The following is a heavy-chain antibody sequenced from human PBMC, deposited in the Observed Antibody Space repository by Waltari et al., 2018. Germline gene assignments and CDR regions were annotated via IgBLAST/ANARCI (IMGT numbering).Heavy chain of an antibody. Sequence: EVQLVESGGGLVQPGGSLKLSCAASGFTFSGSHMDWVREACGKGLEWVDDIRNRCDNYAAAYAASVQGRFSISRDDSNSRTYLQMDSLRPEDTAVYYCSRQEASVHDYWGQGVLVTVSS. CDR3: SRQEASVHDY. V-gene: IGHV3-73*02. CDR1: GFTFSGSH. CDR2: IRNRCDNYAA. J-gene: IGHJ4*02.